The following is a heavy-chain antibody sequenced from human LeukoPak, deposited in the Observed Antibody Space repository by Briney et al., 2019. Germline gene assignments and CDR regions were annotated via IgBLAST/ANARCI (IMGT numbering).Heavy chain of an antibody. V-gene: IGHV4-61*08. CDR3: VRILGRYQEGMDV. CDR1: GGSLTDGDYY. J-gene: IGHJ6*02. Sequence: PSETLSLTCTVSGGSLTDGDYYWGWVRQPPGTGLQWIATTYEGASLKSRVTISLDTSKNQSFLRLTSVTAADTAVYYCVRILGRYQEGMDVWGPGITVTVSS. CDR2: T. D-gene: IGHD1-26*01.